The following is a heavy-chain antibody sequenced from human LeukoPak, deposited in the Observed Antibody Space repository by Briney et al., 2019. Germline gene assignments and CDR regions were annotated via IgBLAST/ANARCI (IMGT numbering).Heavy chain of an antibody. Sequence: PSETLSLTCTVSGGSISSYYWSWIRQPPGKGLEWIGYTYYSGSTNYNPSLKNRVTISVDTSKNQFSLRLSSVTAADTAVYYCARGVAVAGTLGWFDPWGQGTLVTVSS. CDR1: GGSISSYY. CDR2: TYYSGST. J-gene: IGHJ5*02. V-gene: IGHV4-59*01. CDR3: ARGVAVAGTLGWFDP. D-gene: IGHD6-19*01.